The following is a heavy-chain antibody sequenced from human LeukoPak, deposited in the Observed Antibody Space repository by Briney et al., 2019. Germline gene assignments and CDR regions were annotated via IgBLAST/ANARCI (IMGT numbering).Heavy chain of an antibody. CDR3: ARARLRWSYYFDY. CDR1: GGSFSGYY. D-gene: IGHD4-23*01. V-gene: IGHV4-34*01. Sequence: SETLSLTCAVYGGSFSGYYWSWIRQPPGKGLEWIGEINHSGSTNYNPSLKSRVTISVGTSKNQFSLKLSSVTAADTAVYYCARARLRWSYYFDYWGQGTLVTVSS. CDR2: INHSGST. J-gene: IGHJ4*02.